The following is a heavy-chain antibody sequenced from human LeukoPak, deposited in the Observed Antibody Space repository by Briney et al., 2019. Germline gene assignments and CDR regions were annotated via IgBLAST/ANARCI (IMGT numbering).Heavy chain of an antibody. Sequence: SVKVSCKASGGTFSSYAISWVRQAPGQGLEWMGGIIPIFGTANYAQKFQGRVTIAADESTSTAYMELSSLRSEDTAVYYCARGPRPTYYDFWSGYYTGEYFDYWGQGTLVTVSS. CDR1: GGTFSSYA. V-gene: IGHV1-69*01. CDR3: ARGPRPTYYDFWSGYYTGEYFDY. D-gene: IGHD3-3*01. J-gene: IGHJ4*02. CDR2: IIPIFGTA.